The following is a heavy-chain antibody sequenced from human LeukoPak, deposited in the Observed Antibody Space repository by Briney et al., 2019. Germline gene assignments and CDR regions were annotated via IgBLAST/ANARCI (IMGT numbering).Heavy chain of an antibody. CDR3: ARDGGYCSSTSCNSDAFDI. D-gene: IGHD2-2*01. J-gene: IGHJ3*02. CDR1: GFTVSNNY. Sequence: GGSLRLSCAASGFTVSNNYMNWVRQAPGKGLEWVSLIYSGGSTYYADSVKGRFTISRDNSKNTLYLQMNSLRAEDTALYHCARDGGYCSSTSCNSDAFDIWGQGTMVTVSS. CDR2: IYSGGST. V-gene: IGHV3-53*01.